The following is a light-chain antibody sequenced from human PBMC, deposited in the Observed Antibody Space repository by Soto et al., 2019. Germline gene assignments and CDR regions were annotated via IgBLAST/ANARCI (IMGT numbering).Light chain of an antibody. CDR1: QSVSSSY. V-gene: IGKV3-20*01. Sequence: EILLTQSPGTLSLSPGERATLSCRASQSVSSSYLAWYQQKPGQAPRLLIYGASSRATGIPDRFSGSGSGTDFTLTISRLEPEDFAVYYCQQYGSSSWTFGQGTK. CDR3: QQYGSSSWT. J-gene: IGKJ1*01. CDR2: GAS.